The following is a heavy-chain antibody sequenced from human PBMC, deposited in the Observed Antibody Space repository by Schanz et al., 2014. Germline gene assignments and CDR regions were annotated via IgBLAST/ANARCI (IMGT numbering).Heavy chain of an antibody. D-gene: IGHD3-22*01. J-gene: IGHJ3*01. CDR2: VWSDGNTK. CDR1: AFIFRSYS. Sequence: VQLVESGGGLVQPGGSLRLSCAASAFIFRSYSMHWVRQAPGKGPEWVALVWSDGNTKYYVDSVKGRFTISRDNSMNTLHLQMDGLRAEDTGVYYCARGREVVAKIFDVWGQGTMVTVSS. V-gene: IGHV3-33*08. CDR3: ARGREVVAKIFDV.